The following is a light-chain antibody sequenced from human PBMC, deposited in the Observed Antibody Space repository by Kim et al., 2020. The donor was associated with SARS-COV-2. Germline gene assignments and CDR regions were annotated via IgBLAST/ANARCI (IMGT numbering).Light chain of an antibody. CDR2: YDS. CDR1: NIGSKS. CDR3: QVWDSSSDVV. J-gene: IGLJ2*01. V-gene: IGLV3-21*04. Sequence: VAPGKTARITCGGNNIGSKSVHWYQQKPGQAPVLVIYYDSDRPSGIPERFSGSNSGNTATLTISRVEAGDEADYYCQVWDSSSDVVFGGGTKLTVL.